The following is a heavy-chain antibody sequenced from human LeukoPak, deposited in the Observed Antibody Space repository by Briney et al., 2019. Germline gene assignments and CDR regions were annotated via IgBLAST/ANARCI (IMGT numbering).Heavy chain of an antibody. Sequence: GGSLRLSCSASGFTFSRYVLHGVRQAPGKGLEWVAVISYDGSNKYYADSVKGRFTISRDNSRNTLSLQMNSLRAEDAAVYYCATTSLTTRGLCEYWGQGTLVTVSS. J-gene: IGHJ4*02. CDR1: GFTFSRYV. CDR2: ISYDGSNK. V-gene: IGHV3-30*03. CDR3: ATTSLTTRGLCEY. D-gene: IGHD4-11*01.